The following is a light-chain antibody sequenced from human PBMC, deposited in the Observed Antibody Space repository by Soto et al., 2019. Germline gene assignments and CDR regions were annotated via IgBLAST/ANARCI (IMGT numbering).Light chain of an antibody. J-gene: IGKJ5*01. CDR1: QGIRNF. CDR3: QKYSSVIT. V-gene: IGKV1-27*01. Sequence: DIQMTQSPSSLSASVGDRVTITCRASQGIRNFLAWYQQKPGKVPKLLISAASILESGVRSRFSGSGSGTDFTLTITSLQPEDVATYYCQKYSSVITFGQGTRLEIK. CDR2: AAS.